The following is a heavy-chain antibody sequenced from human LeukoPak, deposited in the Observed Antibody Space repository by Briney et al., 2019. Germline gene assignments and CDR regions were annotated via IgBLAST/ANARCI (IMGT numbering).Heavy chain of an antibody. CDR1: GFTFSTYS. Sequence: GGSLRLSCAASGFTFSTYSMNWVRQAPGKGLEWVSSISGSSRYIYYADSAKGRFTISRDNAENSLCLQMNSLRAEDTAVYYCAREDDLLNWFDPWGQGTLVIVSS. D-gene: IGHD3-3*01. J-gene: IGHJ5*02. CDR2: ISGSSRYI. V-gene: IGHV3-21*01. CDR3: AREDDLLNWFDP.